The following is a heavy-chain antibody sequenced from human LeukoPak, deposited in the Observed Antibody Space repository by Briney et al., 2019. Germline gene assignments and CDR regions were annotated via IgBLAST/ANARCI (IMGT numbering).Heavy chain of an antibody. V-gene: IGHV4-4*09. J-gene: IGHJ6*03. CDR3: ARGLAAAGPYYYYYYMDV. D-gene: IGHD6-13*01. Sequence: SEPLSLTCTVSGGSISSYYWSWIRQPPGKGLEWIGYIYTSGSTNYNPSLKSRVTISVDTSKNQFSLKLSSVTAADTAVYYCARGLAAAGPYYYYYYMDVWGKGTTVTVSS. CDR2: IYTSGST. CDR1: GGSISSYY.